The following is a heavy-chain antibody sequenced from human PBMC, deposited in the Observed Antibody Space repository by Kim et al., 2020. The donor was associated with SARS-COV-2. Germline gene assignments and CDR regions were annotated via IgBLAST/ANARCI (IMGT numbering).Heavy chain of an antibody. CDR1: GGSISASTSSYY. CDR2: ISYSGRT. CDR3: ARQKDGSGWYGDY. J-gene: IGHJ4*02. D-gene: IGHD6-19*01. Sequence: SETLSLTCTVSGGSISASTSSYYWGWNRQPPGKGLEWIGIISYSGRTYYNPSLKSRVTISVDTSKNQFSLKLNSVTAADTAVFYCARQKDGSGWYGDYWGQGTLVTVSS. V-gene: IGHV4-39*07.